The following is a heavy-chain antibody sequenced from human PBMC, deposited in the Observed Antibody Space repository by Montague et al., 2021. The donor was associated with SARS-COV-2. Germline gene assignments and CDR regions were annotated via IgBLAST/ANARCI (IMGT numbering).Heavy chain of an antibody. J-gene: IGHJ4*02. Sequence: SLRLSFSASGFPFDDYAMHWVRQAPGKGLEWVSGISWNSGSIGYADSVKGRFTISRDNAKNSLYLQMNSLRAEDTALYYCAFYGDYALDYWGQGTLVTVSS. CDR3: AFYGDYALDY. V-gene: IGHV3-9*01. D-gene: IGHD4-17*01. CDR1: GFPFDDYA. CDR2: ISWNSGSI.